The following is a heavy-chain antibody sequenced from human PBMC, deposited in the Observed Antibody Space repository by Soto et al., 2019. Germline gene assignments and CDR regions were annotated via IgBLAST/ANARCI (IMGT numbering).Heavy chain of an antibody. CDR3: ARGYSGSYYYYGMDV. CDR2: INPSGGST. V-gene: IGHV1-46*01. D-gene: IGHD1-26*01. J-gene: IGHJ6*02. Sequence: ASVKVSCKASGYTFTSYYMHWVREAPGQGLEWMGIINPSGGSTSYAQKFQGRVTMTRDTSTSTVYMELSSLRSEDTAVYYCARGYSGSYYYYGMDVWGQGTTVTVSS. CDR1: GYTFTSYY.